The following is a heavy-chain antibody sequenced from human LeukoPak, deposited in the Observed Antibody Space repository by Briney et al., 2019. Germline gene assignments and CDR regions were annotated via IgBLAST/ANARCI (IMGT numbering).Heavy chain of an antibody. Sequence: GRSLRLSCAASGFTVSSNYMSWVRQAPGKGLEWVSVIYSGGSTYYADSVKGRFTISRDNSKNTLYLQMNSLRAEDTAVYYCASGQLGYSYGLYFDYWGQGTLVTVSS. CDR3: ASGQLGYSYGLYFDY. D-gene: IGHD5-18*01. CDR1: GFTVSSNY. V-gene: IGHV3-66*01. J-gene: IGHJ4*02. CDR2: IYSGGST.